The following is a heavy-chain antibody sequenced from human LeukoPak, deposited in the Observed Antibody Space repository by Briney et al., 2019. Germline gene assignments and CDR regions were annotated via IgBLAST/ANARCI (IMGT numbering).Heavy chain of an antibody. CDR2: INSDGSSR. D-gene: IGHD1-26*01. J-gene: IGHJ4*02. CDR3: AREASGSSHFDD. V-gene: IGHV3-74*01. CDR1: GFTFSRYW. Sequence: GSLRLSCAASGFTFSRYWMHWVRQAPGKGLVWVSRINSDGSSRSYADSVKGRFTISRDNAKNTLDLQMNSLRAEDTAVYYCAREASGSSHFDDWGQGTLVTVSS.